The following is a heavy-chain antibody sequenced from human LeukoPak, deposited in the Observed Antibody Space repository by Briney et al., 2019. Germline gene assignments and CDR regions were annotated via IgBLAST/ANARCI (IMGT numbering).Heavy chain of an antibody. CDR3: ARDRYSGSYHNWFDP. V-gene: IGHV3-48*03. Sequence: PGGSLRLSCAASGFTFSSYEMNWVRQAPGKGLEWVSYISSSSSTIYYADSVKGRFTISRDNAKNSLYLQMNSLRAEDTAVYYCARDRYSGSYHNWFDPWGQGTLVTVSS. J-gene: IGHJ5*02. CDR1: GFTFSSYE. D-gene: IGHD1-26*01. CDR2: ISSSSSTI.